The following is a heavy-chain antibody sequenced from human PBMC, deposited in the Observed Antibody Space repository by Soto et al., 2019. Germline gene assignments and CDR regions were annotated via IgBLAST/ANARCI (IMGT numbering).Heavy chain of an antibody. Sequence: QLQLQESGPGLVKPSETLSLTCTVYGGSISSRGYYWGWIRQPPGKGLEWIGTIYYSGSTYYNPSLKSRVTLSVDTSKNQFSLKLSSVTAADTAVYYCATSNWFDPWGQGTLVTVSS. J-gene: IGHJ5*02. CDR3: ATSNWFDP. CDR1: GGSISSRGYY. V-gene: IGHV4-39*01. CDR2: IYYSGST.